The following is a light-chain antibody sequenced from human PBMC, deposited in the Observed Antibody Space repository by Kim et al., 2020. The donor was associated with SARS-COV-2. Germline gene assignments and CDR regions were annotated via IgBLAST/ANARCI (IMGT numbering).Light chain of an antibody. J-gene: IGLJ1*01. Sequence: QRVTISCTGGRSNIGAGYDVHWYQQLPGTAPNLLIYGNTIRPSGVPDRFSGSKSGTSASLAITGLQAEDEADYYCQSYDISLSAYVFGTGTKVTVL. V-gene: IGLV1-40*01. CDR3: QSYDISLSAYV. CDR2: GNT. CDR1: RSNIGAGYD.